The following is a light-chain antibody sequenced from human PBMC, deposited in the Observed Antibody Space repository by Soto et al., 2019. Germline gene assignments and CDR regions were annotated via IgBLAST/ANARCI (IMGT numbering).Light chain of an antibody. CDR1: QSISSW. CDR3: QPYNSYGT. J-gene: IGKJ1*01. CDR2: KAS. Sequence: DIQMTQSPSTLSASVGDRVTITCRASQSISSWLAWYQQKPGKAPKLLIYKASSLESGVPSRFSGSGSGSEFTLTISSLQPDDSATYYCQPYNSYGTFGQGTKVEIK. V-gene: IGKV1-5*03.